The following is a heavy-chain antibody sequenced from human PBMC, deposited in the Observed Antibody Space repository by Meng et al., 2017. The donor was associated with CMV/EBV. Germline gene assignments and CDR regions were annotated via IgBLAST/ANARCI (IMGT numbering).Heavy chain of an antibody. CDR1: GFTFSSYE. V-gene: IGHV3-48*03. CDR2: ISSSGSTI. D-gene: IGHD3-10*01. CDR3: ARDLLPGYYYGMDV. Sequence: GGSLRLSCAASGFTFSSYEMNWVRQAPGKGLEWVSYISSSGSTIYYADSVKGRFTISRDNAKNSLYLQMNSLRAEDTALYYCARDLLPGYYYGMDVWGQGTTVTVSS. J-gene: IGHJ6*02.